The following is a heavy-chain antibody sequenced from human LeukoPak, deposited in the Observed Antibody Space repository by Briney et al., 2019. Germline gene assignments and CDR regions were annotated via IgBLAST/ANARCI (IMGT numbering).Heavy chain of an antibody. CDR2: ISTTSTYI. V-gene: IGHV3-21*01. Sequence: GNSLRLSCVVSGFTFSNFGMHWVRQAPGKGLEWVSSISTTSTYIYYADSVKGRFTISRDNAKNSLYLQMNSLRAEDTAVYYCARDYDGYSFLPEYWGQGTQVTVSS. CDR3: ARDYDGYSFLPEY. J-gene: IGHJ4*02. D-gene: IGHD5-24*01. CDR1: GFTFSNFG.